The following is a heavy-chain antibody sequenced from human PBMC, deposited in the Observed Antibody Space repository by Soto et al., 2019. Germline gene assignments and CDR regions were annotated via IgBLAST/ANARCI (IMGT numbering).Heavy chain of an antibody. CDR1: GFTFSSYS. CDR3: ARGGGTTVVTDSGY. J-gene: IGHJ4*02. CDR2: ISSSSSYI. D-gene: IGHD4-17*01. V-gene: IGHV3-21*01. Sequence: EVQLVESGGGLVKPGGSLRLSCAASGFTFSSYSMNWVRQAPGKGLEWVSSISSSSSYIYYADSVKGRFTISRDNAKNSLYLQMNSLRADDTAVYYCARGGGTTVVTDSGYWGQGTLVTVSS.